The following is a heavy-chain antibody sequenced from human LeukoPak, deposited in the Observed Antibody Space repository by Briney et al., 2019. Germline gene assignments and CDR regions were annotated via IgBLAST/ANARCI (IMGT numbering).Heavy chain of an antibody. CDR3: AKSNGYGLIDI. D-gene: IGHD3-10*01. CDR1: GGSFGDYY. J-gene: IGHJ3*02. Sequence: SETLSLTCAVDGGSFGDYYWSWIRQPPGRGLEWIGEFNLGGGTNYNPSLRSRLTISVDKSRNQFSLKLNSVTAADTAVYYCAKSNGYGLIDIWGQGTMVTVSS. CDR2: FNLGGGT. V-gene: IGHV4-34*01.